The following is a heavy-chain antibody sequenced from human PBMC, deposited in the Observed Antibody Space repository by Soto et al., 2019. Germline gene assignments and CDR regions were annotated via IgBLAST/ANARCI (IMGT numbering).Heavy chain of an antibody. Sequence: EVQLVESGGGLVQPGGSVRLSCAASGFTFSSYWMHWVRQAPGKGPMWVSRIHNDGSTTRYADSVKGRFTISRDNAKNTLYLQMSSLRVEDTAVYYCARDNWNSYWGQGTLVTVSS. D-gene: IGHD1-7*01. J-gene: IGHJ4*01. CDR3: ARDNWNSY. CDR2: IHNDGSTT. V-gene: IGHV3-74*01. CDR1: GFTFSSYW.